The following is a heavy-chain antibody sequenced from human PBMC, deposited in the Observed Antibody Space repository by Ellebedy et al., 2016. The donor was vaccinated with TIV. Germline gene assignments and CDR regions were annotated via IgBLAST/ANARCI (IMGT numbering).Heavy chain of an antibody. D-gene: IGHD3-10*01. CDR1: GFTFSNYW. Sequence: GESLKISCAASGFTFSNYWMSWVRQAPGKGLEWVANIKQDGTKTYHVDAVKGRFTISRDNSKNTLYLQMNSLRAEDTAVYYCAKDRYYGSGSYYNYGDYWGQGTLVTVSS. V-gene: IGHV3-7*03. J-gene: IGHJ4*02. CDR2: IKQDGTKT. CDR3: AKDRYYGSGSYYNYGDY.